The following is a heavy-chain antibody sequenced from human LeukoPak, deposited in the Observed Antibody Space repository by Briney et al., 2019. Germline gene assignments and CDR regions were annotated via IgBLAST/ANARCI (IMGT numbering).Heavy chain of an antibody. D-gene: IGHD3-3*01. CDR3: AGHEVRFLEWPYYYYMDV. J-gene: IGHJ6*03. V-gene: IGHV3-21*01. CDR2: ISSSSSYI. Sequence: PGGSLRLSCAASGFTFSSYSMNWVRQAPGKGLECVSSISSSSSYIYYADSVKGRFTISRDNAKNSLYLQMNSLRAEDTAVYYCAGHEVRFLEWPYYYYMDVWGKGTTVTVSS. CDR1: GFTFSSYS.